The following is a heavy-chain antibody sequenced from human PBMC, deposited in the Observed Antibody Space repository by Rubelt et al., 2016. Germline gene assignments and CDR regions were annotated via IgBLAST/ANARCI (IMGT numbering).Heavy chain of an antibody. CDR3: ARHGNGGNSPYYYGMDV. V-gene: IGHV5-51*01. D-gene: IGHD4-23*01. J-gene: IGHJ6*02. Sequence: RYSPSFQGQVTISADKSISTAYLQWSSLKASDTAMYYCARHGNGGNSPYYYGMDVWGQGTTVTVSS.